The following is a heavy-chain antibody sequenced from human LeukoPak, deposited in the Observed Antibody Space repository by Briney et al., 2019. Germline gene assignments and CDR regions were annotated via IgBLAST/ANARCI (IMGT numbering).Heavy chain of an antibody. Sequence: GGSLRLSCAASGFTFSDYYMTWIRQAPGKGLEWVSYISTSSSTIYYADSVKGRFTISRDNAKNSLYLQMNSLRAEDTAVYYCARNYDFWSGYTFWGQGTLVTVSS. J-gene: IGHJ4*02. CDR1: GFTFSDYY. D-gene: IGHD3-3*01. CDR3: ARNYDFWSGYTF. V-gene: IGHV3-11*04. CDR2: ISTSSSTI.